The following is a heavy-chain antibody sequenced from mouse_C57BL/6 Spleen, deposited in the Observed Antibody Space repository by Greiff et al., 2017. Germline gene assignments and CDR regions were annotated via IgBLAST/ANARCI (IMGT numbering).Heavy chain of an antibody. CDR1: GYTFTSYW. CDR3: ARSGTTVVAPLGY. V-gene: IGHV1-53*01. CDR2: INPSNGGT. J-gene: IGHJ2*01. D-gene: IGHD1-1*01. Sequence: QVHVKQPGTELVKPGASVKLSCKASGYTFTSYWMHWVKQRPGQGLEWIGNINPSNGGTNYNEKFKSKATLTVDKSSSTAYMQLSSLPSEDSAVYYCARSGTTVVAPLGYWGQGTTLTVSS.